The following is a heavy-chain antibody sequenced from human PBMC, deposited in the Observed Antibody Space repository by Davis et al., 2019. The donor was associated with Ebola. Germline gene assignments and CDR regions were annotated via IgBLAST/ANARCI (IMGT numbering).Heavy chain of an antibody. CDR3: ARSSPNYYYDSSGYHLSPHWYFDL. CDR1: GGSISSGGYY. CDR2: IYYSGST. Sequence: MPSETLSLTCTVSGGSISSGGYYWSWIRQHPGKGLEWIGYIYYSGSTYYNPSLKSRVTISVDTSKNQFSLKLSSVTAADTAVYYCARSSPNYYYDSSGYHLSPHWYFDLWGRGTLVTVSS. V-gene: IGHV4-31*03. J-gene: IGHJ2*01. D-gene: IGHD3-22*01.